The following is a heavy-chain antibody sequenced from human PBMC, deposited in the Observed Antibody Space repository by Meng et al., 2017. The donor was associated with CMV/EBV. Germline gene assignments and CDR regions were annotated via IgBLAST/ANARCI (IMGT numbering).Heavy chain of an antibody. J-gene: IGHJ4*02. Sequence: SETLSLTCAVYGGSFSGYYWSWIRQPPGKGLEWIGEINHSGSTNYNPSLKSRVTISVDTSKNQFSLKLSSVTAADTAVYYCARGRIVGATAIFDYWGQGTLVTVSS. D-gene: IGHD1-26*01. V-gene: IGHV4-34*01. CDR2: INHSGST. CDR3: ARGRIVGATAIFDY. CDR1: GGSFSGYY.